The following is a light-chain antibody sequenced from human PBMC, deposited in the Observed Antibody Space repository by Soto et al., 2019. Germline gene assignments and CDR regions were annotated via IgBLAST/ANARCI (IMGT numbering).Light chain of an antibody. CDR3: QQSGSSPIT. Sequence: EVMLTQSPGTLSLSPGERATLSCRASQSVSFRYLAWYQQRPGQAPRLLIYDASTRANGIPDSFSGSGSGTQFTLNISRLEPEDFAVYYCQQSGSSPITFGQGRRMDIK. CDR1: QSVSFRY. V-gene: IGKV3-20*01. CDR2: DAS. J-gene: IGKJ5*01.